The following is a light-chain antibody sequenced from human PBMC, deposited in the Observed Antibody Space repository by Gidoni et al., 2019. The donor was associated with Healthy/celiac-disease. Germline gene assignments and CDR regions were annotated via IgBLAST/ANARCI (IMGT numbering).Light chain of an antibody. Sequence: DIVMTQSPLSLPVTPGEPASISCRSSQSLLHSNGYNYLDWYLQKPGQSPQPLIYLGSNLASGVPGRFSGSGSGTDFTLKISRVEAEDVGVYYCMQALQTPTFGGGTKVEIK. J-gene: IGKJ4*01. V-gene: IGKV2-28*01. CDR3: MQALQTPT. CDR2: LGS. CDR1: QSLLHSNGYNY.